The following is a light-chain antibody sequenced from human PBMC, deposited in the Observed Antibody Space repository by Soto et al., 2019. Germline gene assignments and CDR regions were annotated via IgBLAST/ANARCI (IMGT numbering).Light chain of an antibody. CDR1: HSVTTH. CDR2: DAS. CDR3: QQRSDSIT. V-gene: IGKV3-11*01. J-gene: IGKJ5*01. Sequence: EIVLTQSPDTLSLSPGERATLSRWASHSVTTHLAWFQQRPGQTPRLLIYDASTRAPGIPARFSGRGSGADFTLTISSLGPEDFAVYYCQQRSDSITFGQGTRLEIK.